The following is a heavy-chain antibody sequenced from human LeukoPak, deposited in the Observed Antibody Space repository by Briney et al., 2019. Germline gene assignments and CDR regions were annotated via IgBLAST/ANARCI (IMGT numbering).Heavy chain of an antibody. D-gene: IGHD3-10*01. CDR3: AKDRGFGVFFQSFFDY. J-gene: IGHJ4*02. Sequence: GGSLRLSCVASGFTFSGYWMTWVRQAPGKGLEWVAGISYDGSNIYYADSVRGRFTISRDNPKNTLYLQMNSLRAEDTAVYYCAKDRGFGVFFQSFFDYWGQGTLVTVSS. CDR2: ISYDGSNI. CDR1: GFTFSGYW. V-gene: IGHV3-30*18.